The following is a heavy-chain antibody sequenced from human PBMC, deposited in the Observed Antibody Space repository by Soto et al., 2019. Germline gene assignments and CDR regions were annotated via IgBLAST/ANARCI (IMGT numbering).Heavy chain of an antibody. Sequence: QVQLVQSGAEVKKPGASVKVSCKASGYTFTSYDINWVRQATGQGLEWMGWMSPNSGNTGYAQKFQGRVTMTRNTSISTAYMELSSLRYEDTAVYYCARGHSCSGGSCYGVFDYWGQGTLVTVSS. D-gene: IGHD2-15*01. V-gene: IGHV1-8*01. J-gene: IGHJ4*02. CDR2: MSPNSGNT. CDR1: GYTFTSYD. CDR3: ARGHSCSGGSCYGVFDY.